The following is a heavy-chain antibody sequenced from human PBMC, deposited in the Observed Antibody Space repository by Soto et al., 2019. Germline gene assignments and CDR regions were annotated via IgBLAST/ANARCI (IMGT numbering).Heavy chain of an antibody. Sequence: QLQLQESGPGLVKPSETLSLTCTVSGDSISSSSYYWGWFRQPPGKGLEWIGNIYYSGTAYYTPHQHSRVAISVDTSKTQYPLKLSSVTAADTAVFYCARLSRRASVPGDYWGQGTLVTVSS. CDR3: ARLSRRASVPGDY. V-gene: IGHV4-39*01. CDR1: GDSISSSSYY. D-gene: IGHD6-19*01. CDR2: IYYSGTA. J-gene: IGHJ4*02.